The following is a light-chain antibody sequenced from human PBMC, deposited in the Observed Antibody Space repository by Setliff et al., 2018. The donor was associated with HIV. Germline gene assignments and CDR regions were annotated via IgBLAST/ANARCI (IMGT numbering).Light chain of an antibody. CDR2: EVS. Sequence: QSALTQSASVSGSPGQSITISCTGTSSDVNGYNYVSWYQQHPGKAPKLMIYEVSNRPSGVSNRFSGSKSGNTASLTISGLQAVDEADYYCSSYTSSSTPYVFGTGTKVTVL. V-gene: IGLV2-14*01. CDR1: SSDVNGYNY. CDR3: SSYTSSSTPYV. J-gene: IGLJ1*01.